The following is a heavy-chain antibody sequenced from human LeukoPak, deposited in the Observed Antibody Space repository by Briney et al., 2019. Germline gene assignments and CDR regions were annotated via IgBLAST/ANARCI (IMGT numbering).Heavy chain of an antibody. CDR1: GFSLSTSGVG. V-gene: IGHV2-5*02. CDR2: IYWDDDK. J-gene: IGHJ4*02. CDR3: AHSMALRYFDWLPSSYYFDY. Sequence: SGPTLVKPTQTLTLTCTFSGFSLSTSGVGVGWIRQPPGKALEWLALIYWDDDKRYSPSLKSRLTITKDTSKNQVVLTMTNIDPVDTATYYCAHSMALRYFDWLPSSYYFDYWGQGTLVTVSS. D-gene: IGHD3-9*01.